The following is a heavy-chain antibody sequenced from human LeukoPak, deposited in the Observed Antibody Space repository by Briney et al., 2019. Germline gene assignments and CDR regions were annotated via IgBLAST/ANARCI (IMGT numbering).Heavy chain of an antibody. D-gene: IGHD5-18*01. CDR2: IKSDGSST. J-gene: IGHJ4*02. CDR1: GFTFSSYW. CDR3: ARDGYSFGHDFDY. V-gene: IGHV3-74*01. Sequence: TGGSLRLSCAASGFTFSSYWMHWVRHTPGKGLVWVSRIKSDGSSTSYADSVKGRFTISRDNAKSTLYLQMNSLRAEDTAVYYCARDGYSFGHDFDYWGQGTLVTVSS.